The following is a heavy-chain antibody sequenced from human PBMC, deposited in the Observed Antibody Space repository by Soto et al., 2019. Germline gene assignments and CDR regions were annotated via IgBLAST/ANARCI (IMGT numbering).Heavy chain of an antibody. J-gene: IGHJ4*02. CDR2: IYYSGYT. CDR3: ARLIRDASGSYRLDY. CDR1: GGSISPYY. Sequence: QVQLQESGPGRVKPSETLSLTCTASGGSISPYYWSWIRQPPGEGMEWLGYIYYSGYTNYNLSLKSRLTITVDTSKNQFSLRLSSVTAADTAVYFCARLIRDASGSYRLDYWGRGTPVTVSS. V-gene: IGHV4-59*08. D-gene: IGHD3-10*01.